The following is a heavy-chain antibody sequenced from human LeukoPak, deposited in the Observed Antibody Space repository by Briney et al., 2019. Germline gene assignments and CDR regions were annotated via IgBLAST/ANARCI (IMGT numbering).Heavy chain of an antibody. CDR2: IASSGTTK. CDR1: RFPFSVYE. CDR3: ALLAVASDFDY. Sequence: GGSLRLSCAVSRFPFSVYEMNWVRQAPGKGLEWVSNIASSGTTKYYADSVKGRFSISRDNAKSSLYLQMNSLRVEDTAVYYCALLAVASDFDYWGQGALVTVPS. D-gene: IGHD6-19*01. V-gene: IGHV3-48*03. J-gene: IGHJ4*02.